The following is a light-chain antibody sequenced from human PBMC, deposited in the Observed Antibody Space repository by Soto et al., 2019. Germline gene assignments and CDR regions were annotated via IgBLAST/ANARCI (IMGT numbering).Light chain of an antibody. CDR2: DAS. J-gene: IGKJ1*01. CDR3: QQYDSYSRT. Sequence: DIQMTQSPSTLSASVGDRVTISCRASQSISSWLAWYQQEPGKAPKLLIYDASSLESGVPSRFSGSVSGTEFTLTISRLQPDDFETYYCQQYDSYSRTFGKGTKVDIX. CDR1: QSISSW. V-gene: IGKV1-5*01.